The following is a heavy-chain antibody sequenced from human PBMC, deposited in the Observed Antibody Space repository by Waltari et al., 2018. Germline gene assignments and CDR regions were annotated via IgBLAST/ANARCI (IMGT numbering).Heavy chain of an antibody. D-gene: IGHD1-26*01. CDR2: IGYDEHDK. CDR1: GFTGSSYG. CDR3: ASYTGSPSRPGPPSL. V-gene: IGHV3-30*02. J-gene: IGHJ4*02. Sequence: VQLWESGGGVVQPGGSLVLSVGSSGFTGSSYGMHWVRQAPGKGLDWVAFIGYDEHDKYYGGSVTGRFTISRDNSKNMLYLEMNSLRPEDTGLYYCASYTGSPSRPGPPSLWGQGTLVIVSS.